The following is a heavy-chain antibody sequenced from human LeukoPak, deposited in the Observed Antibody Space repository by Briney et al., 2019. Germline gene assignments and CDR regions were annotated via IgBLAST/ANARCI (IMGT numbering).Heavy chain of an antibody. CDR3: ARTFWMGYGMDV. Sequence: GGSLRLSCAASGFTFSSYALNWVRQAPGKGLEWVSAISGSGDSTYYADPVKGRFTISRDNSKNTLYLQMNSLRAEDTAVYYCARTFWMGYGMDVWGQGTTVTVSS. J-gene: IGHJ6*02. CDR1: GFTFSSYA. V-gene: IGHV3-23*01. D-gene: IGHD3-3*01. CDR2: ISGSGDST.